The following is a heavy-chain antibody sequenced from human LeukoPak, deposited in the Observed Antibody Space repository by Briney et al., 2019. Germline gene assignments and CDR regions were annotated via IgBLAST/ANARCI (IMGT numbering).Heavy chain of an antibody. D-gene: IGHD1-26*01. CDR1: GDIFNSYS. CDR3: ARVGRSRGSLPNSYYYMDV. CDR2: IIPMFESA. J-gene: IGHJ6*03. Sequence: SVKVSCKASGDIFNSYSISWVRQASGQGLEWMGGIIPMFESANYAQTFQDRVTITTDQSTSTAYMELSSLSSEDTAVYYCARVGRSRGSLPNSYYYMDVWGTGTTVTVSS. V-gene: IGHV1-69*05.